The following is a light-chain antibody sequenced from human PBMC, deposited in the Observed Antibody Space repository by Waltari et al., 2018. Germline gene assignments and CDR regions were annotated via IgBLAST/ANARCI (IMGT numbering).Light chain of an antibody. CDR1: QSLVDSDGHTY. CDR3: MQSTQWPWT. V-gene: IGKV2-30*01. J-gene: IGKJ1*01. Sequence: DVVMTQSPPSLPVTLGQPASISCRSSQSLVDSDGHTYLNWVHQRPGQSPRRLIYKVSYRDSGVPDRFSGSGSGTDFTLKISRVEAEDVGVYYCMQSTQWPWTFGQGTKVEIK. CDR2: KVS.